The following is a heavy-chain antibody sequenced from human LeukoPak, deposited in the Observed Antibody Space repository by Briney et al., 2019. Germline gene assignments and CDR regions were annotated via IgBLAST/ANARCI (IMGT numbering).Heavy chain of an antibody. Sequence: GESLKISCKASGYSFTNYWISWVRQMPGKGLEWMGRIDPSDSYTKYSPSFEGHVTIAVDESITTAFLQWNSLQASDTAIYFCATEASRGTRDFDNYWGGGPQVAASS. D-gene: IGHD4-17*01. CDR1: GYSFTNYW. CDR2: IDPSDSYT. CDR3: ATEASRGTRDFDNY. V-gene: IGHV5-10-1*01. J-gene: IGHJ1*01.